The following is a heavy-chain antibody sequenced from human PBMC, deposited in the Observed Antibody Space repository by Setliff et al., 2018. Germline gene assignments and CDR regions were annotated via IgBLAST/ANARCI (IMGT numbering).Heavy chain of an antibody. V-gene: IGHV4-38-2*01. Sequence: SETLSLTCAVSVYSISRDCHWGWIRQPPGKGLEWIGSIYYSGNTYYNASLKGRVTISGDTSKNQFSLKLSSVTAADTAMYYCARGLSYYDSSGSLLAPYAFDIWGQGTMVTVSS. CDR1: VYSISRDCH. J-gene: IGHJ3*02. D-gene: IGHD3-22*01. CDR2: IYYSGNT. CDR3: ARGLSYYDSSGSLLAPYAFDI.